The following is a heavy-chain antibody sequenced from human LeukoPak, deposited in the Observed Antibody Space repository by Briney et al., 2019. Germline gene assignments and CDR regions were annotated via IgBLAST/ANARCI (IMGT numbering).Heavy chain of an antibody. D-gene: IGHD3-10*01. CDR1: GFTFSSYE. CDR2: ISSSGSTI. CDR3: ASMVRGNFDY. Sequence: PGGSLRLSCAASGFTFSSYEMNWVRQAPGKGLEWVSYISSSGSTIYYADSVKGRFTISRDNAKNSLYLQMNSLRAEDTAVYYSASMVRGNFDYWGQGTLVTVSS. V-gene: IGHV3-48*03. J-gene: IGHJ4*02.